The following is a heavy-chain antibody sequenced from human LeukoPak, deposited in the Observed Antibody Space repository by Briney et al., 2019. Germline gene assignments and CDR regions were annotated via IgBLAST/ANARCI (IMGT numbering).Heavy chain of an antibody. Sequence: GESLKISCKGSGYSFTNYWIAWVRQMPGKGLEWMGIIYPVDSDTRYSPSFQGQVTISADKSISTAYLQWSSLKASDTAIYYCARLQSSSSRYYYYYGMDVWGQGTTVTVSS. V-gene: IGHV5-51*01. CDR2: IYPVDSDT. CDR1: GYSFTNYW. CDR3: ARLQSSSSRYYYYYGMDV. D-gene: IGHD6-6*01. J-gene: IGHJ6*02.